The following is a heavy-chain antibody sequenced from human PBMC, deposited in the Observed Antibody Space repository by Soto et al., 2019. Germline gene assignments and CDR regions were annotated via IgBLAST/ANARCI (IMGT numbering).Heavy chain of an antibody. CDR3: ARLHCDSPNCVPLDP. CDR1: GGSISDYTYY. V-gene: IGHV4-39*01. CDR2: MYYSGTS. J-gene: IGHJ5*02. Sequence: SETLSLTCTVSGGSISDYTYYWGWIRQPPGKGLEWIGSMYYSGTSSYNPSLKSRVSMSVDTSKKQLSLRLTSVTAADTAVYYCARLHCDSPNCVPLDPWGQGTLVTVS. D-gene: IGHD3-22*01.